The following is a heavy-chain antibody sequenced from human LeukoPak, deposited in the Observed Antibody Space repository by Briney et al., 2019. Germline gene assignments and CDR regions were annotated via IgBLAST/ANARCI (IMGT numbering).Heavy chain of an antibody. D-gene: IGHD3-16*01. CDR3: AKDESTGGFAPGYFYGMGV. J-gene: IGHJ6*02. CDR2: INWSGTTT. CDR1: GFRFDDYG. Sequence: GRSLRLSCVVSGFRFDDYGMHWVRQAPGKGLEWVSGINWSGTTTGYADSVKGRFTISRDSAKNSLYLQMDSLRVEDTALYYCAKDESTGGFAPGYFYGMGVWGQGTTVTVSS. V-gene: IGHV3-9*01.